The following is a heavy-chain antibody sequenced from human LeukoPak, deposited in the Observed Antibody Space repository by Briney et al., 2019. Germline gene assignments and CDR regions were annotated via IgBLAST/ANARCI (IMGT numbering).Heavy chain of an antibody. V-gene: IGHV1-69*05. CDR1: GGTFSSYG. D-gene: IGHD2/OR15-2a*01. Sequence: SVKVSCKASGGTFSSYGISWVRQAPGQGLEWMGRIIPIFGTANYAQKFQGRVTITTDESTSTAYMELSSLRSEDTAVYYCARVFGSMTPGDAEYFQHWGQGTLVTVSS. J-gene: IGHJ1*01. CDR2: IIPIFGTA. CDR3: ARVFGSMTPGDAEYFQH.